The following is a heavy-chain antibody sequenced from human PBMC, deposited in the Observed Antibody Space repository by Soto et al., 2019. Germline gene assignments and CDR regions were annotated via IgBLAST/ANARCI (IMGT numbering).Heavy chain of an antibody. J-gene: IGHJ4*02. CDR2: NYHSGTT. V-gene: IGHV4-59*01. Sequence: QVQLKESGPGLVNPSETLSLTCAVSGVTISTYYWSWIRQPPGKGLEWIGYNYHSGTTNYNPALKSRVTISVDTSKNQFSLRLTSVTAADTAIYYCVREAYLGYGHAIDHWGQGTLVTVSS. CDR1: GVTISTYY. CDR3: VREAYLGYGHAIDH. D-gene: IGHD5-12*01.